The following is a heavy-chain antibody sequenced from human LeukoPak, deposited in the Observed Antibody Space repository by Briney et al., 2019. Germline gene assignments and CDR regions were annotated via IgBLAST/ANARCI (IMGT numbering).Heavy chain of an antibody. J-gene: IGHJ3*02. Sequence: AGGSLRLSCAASGFTFSSSWIHWVRQAPGKGLVWVSHINTDGSSTTYADSVKGRFTISRANAKKSLYLQMNSLRAEDTAVYYCARAKFDSSRYYYRGFDIWGQGTMVTVSS. CDR3: ARAKFDSSRYYYRGFDI. CDR1: GFTFSSSW. V-gene: IGHV3-74*01. CDR2: INTDGSST. D-gene: IGHD3-22*01.